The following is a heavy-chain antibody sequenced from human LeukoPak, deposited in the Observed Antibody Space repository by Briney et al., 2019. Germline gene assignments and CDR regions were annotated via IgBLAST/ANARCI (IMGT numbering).Heavy chain of an antibody. J-gene: IGHJ4*02. CDR3: ARLGIGRSYYDSSGYRYYFDY. CDR1: GYSFTSYW. D-gene: IGHD3-22*01. Sequence: GESLKISCKGSGYSFTSYWIGWVRQMPGKGLEWMGIIYPGDSDTRYSPSFQGQVTISADKSISTAYLQWSSLKASDTAMYYCARLGIGRSYYDSSGYRYYFDYWGQGTLVTVSS. V-gene: IGHV5-51*01. CDR2: IYPGDSDT.